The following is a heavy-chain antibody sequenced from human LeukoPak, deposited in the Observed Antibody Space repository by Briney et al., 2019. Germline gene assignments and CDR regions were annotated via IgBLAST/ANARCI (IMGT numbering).Heavy chain of an antibody. V-gene: IGHV4-34*01. CDR3: ARGQGSELLWFGELRLEFDY. D-gene: IGHD3-10*01. CDR2: INHSGST. J-gene: IGHJ4*02. CDR1: GGSFSGYY. Sequence: SETLSLTCAVYGGSFSGYYWSWIRQPPGKGLECIGEINHSGSTNYNPSLKSRVTISVDTSKNQFSLKLSSVTAADTAVCYCARGQGSELLWFGELRLEFDYWGQGTLVTVSS.